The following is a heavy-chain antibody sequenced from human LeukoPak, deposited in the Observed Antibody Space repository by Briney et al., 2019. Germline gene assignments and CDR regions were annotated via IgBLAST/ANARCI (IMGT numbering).Heavy chain of an antibody. CDR1: GFTFSNYW. Sequence: GGSLRLSCAASGFTFSNYWMTWVRQAPGKGLEWVASIKQDGSEKYYVDSVKGRFTISRDNAKNSLYLQMNSLRAEDTAVYYCAREFCSSTNCYFNYWGQGTLVTVSS. D-gene: IGHD2-2*01. V-gene: IGHV3-7*01. J-gene: IGHJ4*02. CDR3: AREFCSSTNCYFNY. CDR2: IKQDGSEK.